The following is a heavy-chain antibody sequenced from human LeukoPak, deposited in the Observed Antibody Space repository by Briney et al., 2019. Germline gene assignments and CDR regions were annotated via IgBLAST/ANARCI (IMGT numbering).Heavy chain of an antibody. CDR3: ARALSLTAGPALRGFGY. J-gene: IGHJ4*02. CDR1: GFFFTGYY. D-gene: IGHD2-21*02. CDR2: INPNTGGT. V-gene: IGHV1-2*02. Sequence: ASVKVSCKASGFFFTGYYIHWVRQAPGQGLEWMGWINPNTGGTNYAQRFQGRVTMTRDTSITTAYMELSRLKYDDTAVYYCARALSLTAGPALRGFGYWGQGTLVTVSS.